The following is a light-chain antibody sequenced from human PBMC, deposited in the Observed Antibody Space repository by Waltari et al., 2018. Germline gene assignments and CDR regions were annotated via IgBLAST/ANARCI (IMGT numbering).Light chain of an antibody. CDR1: SSDVGGYNY. J-gene: IGLJ2*01. V-gene: IGLV2-8*01. Sequence: QSALTQPPSASGSPGQSVTISCTATSSDVGGYNYVSWYQQRPGTAPKLMIYEVSQRPSGVPDRFSASKSGNTASLTVSGLQAEDEADYYCSSYAGSNNLVFGGGTKLTVL. CDR2: EVS. CDR3: SSYAGSNNLV.